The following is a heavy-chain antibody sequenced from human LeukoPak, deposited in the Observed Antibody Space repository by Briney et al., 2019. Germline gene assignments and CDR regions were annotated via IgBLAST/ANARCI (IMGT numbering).Heavy chain of an antibody. J-gene: IGHJ4*02. Sequence: GGSLRLSCAASGFNFDNFWMSWVRQAPGKGLEWVANIREDGGKQNYVDSVKGRFTISRDNAKSPVYLQLNSLRADDTAIYYCAKDIPGGGDDYWGQGTLVTVSS. CDR1: GFNFDNFW. CDR2: IREDGGKQ. D-gene: IGHD2-21*02. CDR3: AKDIPGGGDDY. V-gene: IGHV3-7*01.